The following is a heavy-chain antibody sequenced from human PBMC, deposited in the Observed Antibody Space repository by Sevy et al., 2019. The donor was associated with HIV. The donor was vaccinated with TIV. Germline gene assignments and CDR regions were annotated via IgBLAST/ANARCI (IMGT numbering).Heavy chain of an antibody. J-gene: IGHJ6*02. V-gene: IGHV3-9*01. Sequence: SLKISCAASGFSFGDYAMHWVRQAPGKGLEWVSGISWNSVSLDYADSVKGRFTISRDNAKNSLFWQMNRLRSEDTAVYYCAKDNRPATMSNSSYYYYYGMDVWGQGTTVTVSS. CDR3: AKDNRPATMSNSSYYYYYGMDV. D-gene: IGHD6-6*01. CDR2: ISWNSVSL. CDR1: GFSFGDYA.